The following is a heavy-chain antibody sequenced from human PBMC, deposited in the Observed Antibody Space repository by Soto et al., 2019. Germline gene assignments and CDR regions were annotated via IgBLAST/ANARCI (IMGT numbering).Heavy chain of an antibody. Sequence: GASVKVSCKASGGTFSSYAISWVRQAPGQGLEWMGGIIPIFGTANYAQKFQGRVTITADESTSTAHMELSSLRSEDTAVYYCARDPRRLIPSRVYSISWYYYYATDVWGQAISLSGFS. CDR1: GGTFSSYA. CDR3: ARDPRRLIPSRVYSISWYYYYATDV. D-gene: IGHD6-13*01. V-gene: IGHV1-69*13. J-gene: IGHJ6*02. CDR2: IIPIFGTA.